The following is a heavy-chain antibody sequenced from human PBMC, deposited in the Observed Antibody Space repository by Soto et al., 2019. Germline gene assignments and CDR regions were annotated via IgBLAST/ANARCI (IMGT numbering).Heavy chain of an antibody. Sequence: QVQLVESGGGVVQPGTSLRLSCAASGFLFSRFGMHWVRQAPGKGLEWVAVIVNHGGRKDYADSVRGRFTISRVNSRKTLFLEMSSLRVEDTAIHCCERDDEYDDNGLDYWGQGTLVTVSS. CDR1: GFLFSRFG. D-gene: IGHD1-1*01. CDR2: IVNHGGRK. V-gene: IGHV3-33*01. CDR3: ERDDEYDDNGLDY. J-gene: IGHJ4*02.